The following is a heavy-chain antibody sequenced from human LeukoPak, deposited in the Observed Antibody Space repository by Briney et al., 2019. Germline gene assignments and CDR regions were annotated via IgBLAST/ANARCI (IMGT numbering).Heavy chain of an antibody. J-gene: IGHJ6*02. CDR3: ARIPVYYDSSGYYYEAGYYYYGMDV. CDR2: IYPGDSDT. V-gene: IGHV5-51*01. CDR1: GYSFTSYW. D-gene: IGHD3-22*01. Sequence: PGESLKISCKGSGYSFTSYWIGWVRQMPGKGLEWMGIIYPGDSDTRYSPSFQGQVTISADKSISTAYLQWSSLKASDTAMYYCARIPVYYDSSGYYYEAGYYYYGMDVWGQGSTVTVSS.